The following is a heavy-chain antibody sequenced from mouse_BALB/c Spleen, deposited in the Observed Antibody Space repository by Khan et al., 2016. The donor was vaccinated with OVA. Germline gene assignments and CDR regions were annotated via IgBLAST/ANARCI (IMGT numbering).Heavy chain of an antibody. J-gene: IGHJ2*01. Sequence: QVQLQQPGPELVRPGASVKMSCKASGYTLTSYYIHWVKQRPGQGLEWIGWLYPVDGTSKYNEKFRGKSTLTADKSSSTAYMLLSSLTSEDSAIYFCARGYYGYLDYWGQGTTLTVSS. CDR1: GYTLTSYY. V-gene: IGHV1S56*01. D-gene: IGHD1-1*01. CDR3: ARGYYGYLDY. CDR2: LYPVDGTS.